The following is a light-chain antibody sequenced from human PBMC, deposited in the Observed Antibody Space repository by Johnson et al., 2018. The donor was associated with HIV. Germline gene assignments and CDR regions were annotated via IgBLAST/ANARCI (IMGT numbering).Light chain of an antibody. Sequence: QSVLTQPPSVSAAPGQKVTISCSGSSSNIGNNYVSWYQVLPGTAPKVLIYDNNKRPSGIPDRFSGSKSGTSATLGITGLKTGDEADYYCGIWDGSLSAYVCGTGTKVTVL. V-gene: IGLV1-51*01. CDR1: SSNIGNNY. J-gene: IGLJ1*01. CDR2: DNN. CDR3: GIWDGSLSAYV.